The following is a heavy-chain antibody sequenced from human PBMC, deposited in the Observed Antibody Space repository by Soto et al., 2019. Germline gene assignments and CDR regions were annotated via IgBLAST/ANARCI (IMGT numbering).Heavy chain of an antibody. CDR3: ARQGFES. CDR1: GFTFSNYW. CDR2: INSDGGST. J-gene: IGHJ4*02. V-gene: IGHV3-74*01. Sequence: PGGSLRLSCAASGFTFSNYWMPWVRQAPGKGLVWVSRINSDGGSTYYADSVKGRFTISRDNAKNTLYLQMNSLRAEDTALYYCARQGFESWGQGTPVTVSS.